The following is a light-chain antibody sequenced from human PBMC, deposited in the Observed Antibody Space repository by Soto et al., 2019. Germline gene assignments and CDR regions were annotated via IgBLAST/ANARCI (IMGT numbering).Light chain of an antibody. CDR2: DVR. V-gene: IGLV2-14*03. CDR3: SSYTTSVTLGV. J-gene: IGLJ1*01. CDR1: GSDIGAYNY. Sequence: QSALTQPASVSGSPGQSITISCTGTGSDIGAYNYVSWYQQFSGKAPKLMIYDVRNRPSGVSNRFSGSKSDNTASLTISGLQAEDEADYYCSSYTTSVTLGVFGTGTKLTVL.